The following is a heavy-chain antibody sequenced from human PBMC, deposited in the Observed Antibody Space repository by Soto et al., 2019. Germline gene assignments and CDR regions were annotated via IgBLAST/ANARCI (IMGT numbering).Heavy chain of an antibody. V-gene: IGHV3-74*01. Sequence: EVQLVESGGGLVQPGGSLRLSCAASGFTFSDYWMHWVRQAPGKGLEWVSRIKRDGSTKNYADSVKGRFTISRDNAKNTLYLEMNSLRVEDTADYYCARGAINYYYEYLWGKGTTVSVSS. CDR3: ARGAINYYYEYL. CDR2: IKRDGSTK. CDR1: GFTFSDYW. J-gene: IGHJ6*03.